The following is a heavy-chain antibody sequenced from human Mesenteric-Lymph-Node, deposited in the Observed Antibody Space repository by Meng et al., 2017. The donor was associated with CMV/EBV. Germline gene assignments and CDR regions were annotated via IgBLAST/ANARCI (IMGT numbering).Heavy chain of an antibody. CDR1: GFSFTTYW. V-gene: IGHV5-51*01. CDR2: IYPGDSNT. Sequence: GESLKISCKGSGFSFTTYWIAWVRQMPGKGLEWMGIIYPGDSNTKYSPSFQGQVTISANKSVTTAYLQWSSLRASDSAMYYCARLSSNWGYYFDYWGQGTLVTVSS. J-gene: IGHJ4*02. CDR3: ARLSSNWGYYFDY. D-gene: IGHD7-27*01.